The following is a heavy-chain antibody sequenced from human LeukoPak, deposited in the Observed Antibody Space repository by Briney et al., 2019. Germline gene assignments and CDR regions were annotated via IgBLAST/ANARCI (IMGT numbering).Heavy chain of an antibody. Sequence: SETLSLTCAVYGGSFSGYYWSWIRQPPGKGLEWIGEINHSGSTNYNPSLKSRVTISVDTSKNQFSLKLSSVTAADTAVYYCATLGVEAGAGTNWFDPWGQGTLVTVSS. D-gene: IGHD6-19*01. CDR2: INHSGST. V-gene: IGHV4-34*01. J-gene: IGHJ5*02. CDR1: GGSFSGYY. CDR3: ATLGVEAGAGTNWFDP.